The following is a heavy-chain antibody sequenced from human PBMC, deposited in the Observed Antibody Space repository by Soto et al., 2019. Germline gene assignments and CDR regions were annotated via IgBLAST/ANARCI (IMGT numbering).Heavy chain of an antibody. CDR2: IIPIFGTA. CDR1: GCTFSSYA. V-gene: IGHV1-69*13. Sequence: SVKVSCKASGCTFSSYAISWVRQAPGQGLEWMGGIIPIFGTANYAQKFQGRVTITADESTSTAYMELSSLRSEDTAVYYCARDHNGYYFRYYYYYYGMDVWGQGTTVTVSS. J-gene: IGHJ6*02. D-gene: IGHD3-22*01. CDR3: ARDHNGYYFRYYYYYYGMDV.